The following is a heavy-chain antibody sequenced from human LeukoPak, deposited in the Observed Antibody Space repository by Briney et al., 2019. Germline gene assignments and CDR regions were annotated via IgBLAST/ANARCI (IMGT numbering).Heavy chain of an antibody. CDR1: GFTFSSYA. J-gene: IGHJ4*02. D-gene: IGHD3-3*01. CDR3: AKDSDFWSGSHIDY. CDR2: ISGSGGST. Sequence: GGSLRLSCAASGFTFSSYAMSWVRQAPGNGLGWVSAISGSGGSTYYADSVKGRFTISRDNTKNTLYLQMNSLRAEDTAVYYCAKDSDFWSGSHIDYWGQGTLVTVSS. V-gene: IGHV3-23*01.